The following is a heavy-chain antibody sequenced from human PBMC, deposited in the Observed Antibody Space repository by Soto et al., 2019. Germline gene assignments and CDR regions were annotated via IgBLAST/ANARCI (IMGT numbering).Heavy chain of an antibody. D-gene: IGHD3-9*01. J-gene: IGHJ6*02. Sequence: EVQLLESGGGLVQPGGSLRLSCAASGFTVSSYAMSWVRQAPGKGLEWVSAISGSGGSTYYADSVQGRFTISRDNSKNTLYLQMNSLRAEDTSVYYCAKGGGPNIDWLYGMDVWGQGTTVTVSS. CDR1: GFTVSSYA. V-gene: IGHV3-23*01. CDR3: AKGGGPNIDWLYGMDV. CDR2: ISGSGGST.